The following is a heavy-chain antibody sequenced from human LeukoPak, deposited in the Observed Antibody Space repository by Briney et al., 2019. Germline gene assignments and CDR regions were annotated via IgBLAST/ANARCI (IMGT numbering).Heavy chain of an antibody. D-gene: IGHD6-13*01. Sequence: SEILSLTCTVSGGSISSYYWSWIRQPPGKGLEWIGYIYYSGSTNYNPSLKSRVTISVDTSKNQFSLKLSSVTAADTAVYYCARDRGGQQLVLHHANYYYYGMDVWGQGTTVTVSS. CDR2: IYYSGST. J-gene: IGHJ6*02. CDR3: ARDRGGQQLVLHHANYYYYGMDV. CDR1: GGSISSYY. V-gene: IGHV4-59*01.